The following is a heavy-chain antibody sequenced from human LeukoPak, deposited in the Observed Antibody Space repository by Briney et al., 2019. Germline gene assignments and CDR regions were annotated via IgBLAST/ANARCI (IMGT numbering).Heavy chain of an antibody. CDR3: TWIPFDH. CDR2: ITDSGTT. D-gene: IGHD5-12*01. CDR1: GFPFTKAW. Sequence: GGSLRLSCAASGFPFTKAWMTWVRQAPGKGLEWVGTITDSGTTGYAASVKGRFTISRDDSQSTLQMNSLKTEDTGVYYCTWIPFDHWVQGTLVTVSS. J-gene: IGHJ4*02. V-gene: IGHV3-15*01.